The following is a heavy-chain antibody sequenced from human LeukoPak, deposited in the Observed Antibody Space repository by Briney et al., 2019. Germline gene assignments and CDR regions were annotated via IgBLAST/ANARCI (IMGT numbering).Heavy chain of an antibody. V-gene: IGHV3-23*01. D-gene: IGHD1-26*01. J-gene: IGHJ4*02. CDR1: GFTFRSYA. Sequence: GGSLRLSCAASGFTFRSYAMSWVRQAPGKGLEWVSVISGSGGSTYYADSVKGRFTISRDNSKNTLYLQMNSLRAEDRAVYYCAKGLYRGSYDGFASWGQGALVTVSS. CDR3: AKGLYRGSYDGFAS. CDR2: ISGSGGST.